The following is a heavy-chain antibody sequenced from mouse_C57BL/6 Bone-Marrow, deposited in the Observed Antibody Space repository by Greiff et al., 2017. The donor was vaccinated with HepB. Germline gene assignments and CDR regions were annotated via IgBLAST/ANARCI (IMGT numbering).Heavy chain of an antibody. V-gene: IGHV14-4*01. CDR1: GFNIKDDY. Sequence: EVQLQQSGAELVRPGASVKLSCTASGFNIKDDYMHWVKQRPEQGLEWIGWIDPENGDTEYASKFQGKATITADTSSNTAYLQLSSLTSEDTAVYYCTTFYDYYFDYGGQDTTLTVSP. J-gene: IGHJ2*01. CDR3: TTFYDYYFDY. CDR2: IDPENGDT. D-gene: IGHD2-4*01.